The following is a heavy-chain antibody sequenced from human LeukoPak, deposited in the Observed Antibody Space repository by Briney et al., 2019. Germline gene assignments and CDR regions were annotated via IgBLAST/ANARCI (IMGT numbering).Heavy chain of an antibody. CDR1: GGSFSGYY. CDR3: ARRAQEWLAAYYFDY. CDR2: INHSGST. J-gene: IGHJ4*02. V-gene: IGHV4-34*01. Sequence: SETLSLTCAVYGGSFSGYYWSWIRQPPGKGLEWIGEINHSGSTNYNPSLKSRVTISVDTSKNQFSLKLSSVTAADTAVYYCARRAQEWLAAYYFDYWGQGTLVTVSS. D-gene: IGHD6-19*01.